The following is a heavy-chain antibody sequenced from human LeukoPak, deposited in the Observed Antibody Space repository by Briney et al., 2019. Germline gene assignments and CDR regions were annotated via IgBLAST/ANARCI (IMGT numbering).Heavy chain of an antibody. CDR2: INHSGST. Sequence: SETLSLTCAVSGGSISSSNWWSWVRQPPGKGLEWIGEINHSGSTNYNPSLKSRVTISVDTSKNQFSLKLTSVTAADTAVYYCASRRYSSSWRKFDYWGQGTLVTVSS. CDR3: ASRRYSSSWRKFDY. V-gene: IGHV4-4*02. CDR1: GGSISSSNW. J-gene: IGHJ4*02. D-gene: IGHD6-13*01.